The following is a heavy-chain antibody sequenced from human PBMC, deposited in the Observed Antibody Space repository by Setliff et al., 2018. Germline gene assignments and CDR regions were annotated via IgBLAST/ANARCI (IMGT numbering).Heavy chain of an antibody. CDR1: GGTFSSYA. J-gene: IGHJ6*02. D-gene: IGHD3-9*01. CDR2: IIPIFGTA. CDR3: ARVLEPNYDILTGYYYYYYYGMDV. V-gene: IGHV1-69*13. Sequence: RASVKVSCKASGGTFSSYAISWVRQAPGQGLEWMGRIIPIFGTAHYAQKFQGRVTITADESTSTAYMELSSLRSEDTAVYYCARVLEPNYDILTGYYYYYYYGMDVWGQGTTVTVSS.